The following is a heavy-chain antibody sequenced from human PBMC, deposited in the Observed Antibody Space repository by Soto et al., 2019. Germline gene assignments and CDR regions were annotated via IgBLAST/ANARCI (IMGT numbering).Heavy chain of an antibody. CDR2: IYHSGST. CDR3: ARDKRGYYEELHGCYYGMDV. CDR1: GGSISSSNW. Sequence: SETLSLTCAVSGGSISSSNWRSWVRQPPGKGLEWIGEIYHSGSTNYNPSLKSRVTISVDKSKNQFSLKLSSVTAADTAVYYCARDKRGYYEELHGCYYGMDVWGQGTTVTVSS. J-gene: IGHJ6*02. D-gene: IGHD3-3*01. V-gene: IGHV4-4*02.